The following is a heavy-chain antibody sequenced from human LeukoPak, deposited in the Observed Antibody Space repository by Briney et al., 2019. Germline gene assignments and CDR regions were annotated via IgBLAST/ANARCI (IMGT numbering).Heavy chain of an antibody. Sequence: PGGSLRLSCAAFGFTFSSYSMNWVRQAPGKGLEWVSSISSSSSYTYYADSVKGRFTISRDNAKNSLYLQMNSLRAEDTAVYYCARDARRAAAPSDYWGQGTLVTVSS. V-gene: IGHV3-21*01. J-gene: IGHJ4*02. D-gene: IGHD6-13*01. CDR2: ISSSSSYT. CDR3: ARDARRAAAPSDY. CDR1: GFTFSSYS.